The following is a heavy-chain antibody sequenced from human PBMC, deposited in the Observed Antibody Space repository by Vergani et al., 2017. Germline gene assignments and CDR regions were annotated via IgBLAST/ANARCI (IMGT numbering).Heavy chain of an antibody. Sequence: QVQLVESGGGVVQPGRSLRLSCAASGFTFSSYAMHWVRQAPGKGLEWVAVISYDGSNKYYADSVKGRFTISRDNSKNTLYLQMNSLRAVDTAVYYCARVGQLERYDAFDIWGQGTMVTVSS. D-gene: IGHD1-1*01. V-gene: IGHV3-30-3*01. CDR1: GFTFSSYA. J-gene: IGHJ3*02. CDR2: ISYDGSNK. CDR3: ARVGQLERYDAFDI.